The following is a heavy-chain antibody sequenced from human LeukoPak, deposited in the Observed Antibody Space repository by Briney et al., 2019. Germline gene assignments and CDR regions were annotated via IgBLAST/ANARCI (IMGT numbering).Heavy chain of an antibody. CDR2: MNPNSGNT. CDR3: ARIPGYCSGGSCYPGAFDI. CDR1: GYTFTSYD. D-gene: IGHD2-15*01. V-gene: IGHV1-8*01. J-gene: IGHJ3*02. Sequence: GASVKVSCKASGYTFTSYDINWVRQATGQGLEWMGWMNPNSGNTGYAQKFQGRVTITADESTSTAYMELSSLRSEDTAVYYCARIPGYCSGGSCYPGAFDIWGQGTMVTVSS.